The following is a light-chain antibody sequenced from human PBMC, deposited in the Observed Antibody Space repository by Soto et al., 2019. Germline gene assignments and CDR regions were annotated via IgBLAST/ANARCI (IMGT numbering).Light chain of an antibody. CDR2: WAS. Sequence: DIVMTQSPDSLAVSLGERATFNCKSSQSVLSGSNNKNYLAWYQQKPGQPPKLLFYWASTRESGVPDRFSGSGSGTVFTLTISSLQAEDVAIYYCQQYYSGPFTFGQGSKLEIK. J-gene: IGKJ2*01. CDR3: QQYYSGPFT. CDR1: QSVLSGSNNKNY. V-gene: IGKV4-1*01.